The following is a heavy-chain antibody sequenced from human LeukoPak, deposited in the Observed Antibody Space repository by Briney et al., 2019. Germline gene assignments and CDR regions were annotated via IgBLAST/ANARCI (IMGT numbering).Heavy chain of an antibody. CDR3: ARQLYVVGAFDI. J-gene: IGHJ3*02. D-gene: IGHD2-8*01. CDR1: GGSISSSSYY. V-gene: IGHV4-39*01. CDR2: IYYSGST. Sequence: SSETLSLTCTVSGGSISSSSYYWGWIRQPPGKGLEWIGSIYYSGSTNYNPSLKSRVTISVDTSKNQFSLKLSSVTAADTAVYYCARQLYVVGAFDIWGQGTMVTVSS.